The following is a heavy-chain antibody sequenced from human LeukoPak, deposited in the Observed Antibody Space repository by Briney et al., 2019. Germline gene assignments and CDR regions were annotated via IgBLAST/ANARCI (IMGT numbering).Heavy chain of an antibody. CDR2: ISYDGSNK. CDR1: GFTFSDYY. CDR3: ARDRAAGTNWFDP. Sequence: PGGSLRLSCAASGFTFSDYYMSWIRQAPGKGLEWVAVISYDGSNKYYADSVKGRFTISRDNSKNTLYLQMNSLRAEDTAVYYCARDRAAGTNWFDPWGQGTLVTVSS. V-gene: IGHV3-30*03. J-gene: IGHJ5*02. D-gene: IGHD6-13*01.